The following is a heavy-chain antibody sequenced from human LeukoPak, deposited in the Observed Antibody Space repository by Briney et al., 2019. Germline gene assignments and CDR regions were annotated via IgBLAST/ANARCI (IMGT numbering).Heavy chain of an antibody. CDR3: ARGRNLVATSGYFDY. J-gene: IGHJ4*02. CDR1: GFTFSRYS. Sequence: PGGALRLSCAASGFTFSRYSMNWVRQAPGKGLEGVSSISSSSYIYYADSVKGRFPISRDNSKSTLYLQMNSLRGEDTAVYYCARGRNLVATSGYFDYWGQGTLVTVSS. V-gene: IGHV3-21*01. D-gene: IGHD5-12*01. CDR2: ISSSSYI.